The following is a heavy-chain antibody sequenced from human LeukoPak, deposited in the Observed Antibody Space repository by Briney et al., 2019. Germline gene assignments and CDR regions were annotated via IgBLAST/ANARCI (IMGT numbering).Heavy chain of an antibody. D-gene: IGHD3-10*01. J-gene: IGHJ6*03. CDR3: ARGSGTAMYYYMDV. CDR1: GNSISSGDNY. CDR2: IYTSGST. Sequence: SETLSLTCTVSGNSISSGDNYWSWIRQPAGKGLEWIGRIYTSGSTNYNPSLKSRVTISVDTSKNQFSLKLSSVTAADTAVYYCARGSGTAMYYYMDVWGKGTTVTISS. V-gene: IGHV4-61*02.